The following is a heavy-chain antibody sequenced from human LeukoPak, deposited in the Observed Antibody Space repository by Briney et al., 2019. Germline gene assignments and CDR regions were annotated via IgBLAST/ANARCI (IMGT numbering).Heavy chain of an antibody. Sequence: ASVKVSCKASGYTFTSYGISWVRQAPGQGLEWMGWISAYNGDTNYAQKLQGRVTMTTDTSTSTAYMELRSLRSDDTAVYYCARDHLWNYGDIEDYWGQGTLVTVSS. CDR1: GYTFTSYG. CDR3: ARDHLWNYGDIEDY. CDR2: ISAYNGDT. J-gene: IGHJ4*02. D-gene: IGHD4-17*01. V-gene: IGHV1-18*01.